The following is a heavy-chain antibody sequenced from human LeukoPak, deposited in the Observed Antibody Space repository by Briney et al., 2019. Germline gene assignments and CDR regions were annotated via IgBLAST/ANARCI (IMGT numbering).Heavy chain of an antibody. Sequence: QPGGSLRLSCAASGFTFSSYSMNWVRQAPGKGLEWVSYISSSSSTTYYADSVKGRFTISRDNAKNSLYLQMNSLRAEDTAVYYCARSNRGVRGADYYYYGMDVWGQGTTVTVSS. J-gene: IGHJ6*02. CDR1: GFTFSSYS. CDR2: ISSSSSTT. CDR3: ARSNRGVRGADYYYYGMDV. D-gene: IGHD3-10*01. V-gene: IGHV3-48*01.